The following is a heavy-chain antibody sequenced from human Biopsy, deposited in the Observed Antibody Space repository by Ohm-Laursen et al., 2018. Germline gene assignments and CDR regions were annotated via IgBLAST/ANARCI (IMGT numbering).Heavy chain of an antibody. D-gene: IGHD2-15*01. Sequence: PGTLSLTCPVTDKSINKYYWSWLRQPAGKGLEYIGRILFSGDTNPDYNPSLKSRVTMSVDTSKNQFSLRLSSVTAADTAVYYCASLGRYCSGENCYGIDYWGQGTLVTVSS. J-gene: IGHJ4*02. V-gene: IGHV4-4*07. CDR3: ASLGRYCSGENCYGIDY. CDR1: DKSINKYY. CDR2: ILFSGDT.